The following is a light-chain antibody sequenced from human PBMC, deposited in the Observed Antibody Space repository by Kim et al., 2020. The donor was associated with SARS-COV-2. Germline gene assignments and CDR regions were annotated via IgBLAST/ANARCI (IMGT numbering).Light chain of an antibody. CDR3: CSYAGSSTHVI. CDR2: EVS. V-gene: IGLV2-23*02. J-gene: IGLJ2*01. Sequence: QSALTQPASVSGSPGQSITISCTGTSSDVGSYNPVSWYQQHPGKAPKLMIYEVSKRPSGVSNRFSGSKSGNTASLTISGLQAEDEAEYYCCSYAGSSTHVIFGGGTQLTVL. CDR1: SSDVGSYNP.